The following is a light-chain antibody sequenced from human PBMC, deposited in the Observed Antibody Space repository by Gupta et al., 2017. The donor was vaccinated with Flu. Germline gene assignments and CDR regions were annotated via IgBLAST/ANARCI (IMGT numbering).Light chain of an antibody. CDR1: SSDVGGFDY. Sequence: ISCTGTSSDVGGFDYVFWYHQPPGEAPKLIIFEVSNRTSGISNRFSGSKSGNTASLTITGLQAEDEADYYCSSYTNTNTLVVFGGGTKLTVL. CDR3: SSYTNTNTLVV. V-gene: IGLV2-14*01. CDR2: EVS. J-gene: IGLJ2*01.